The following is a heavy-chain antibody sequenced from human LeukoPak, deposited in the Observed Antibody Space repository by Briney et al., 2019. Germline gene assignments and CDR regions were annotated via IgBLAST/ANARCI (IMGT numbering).Heavy chain of an antibody. CDR3: ASTRQGGYSYGPKGLIDY. CDR2: IYYSGST. D-gene: IGHD5-18*01. V-gene: IGHV4-39*01. Sequence: SETLSLTCTVSGGSISSSSYYWGWIRQPPGKGLEWIGSIYYSGSTYYNPSLKSRVTISVDTSKNQFSLKLSSVTAADTAVYYCASTRQGGYSYGPKGLIDYWGQGTLVTVSS. J-gene: IGHJ4*02. CDR1: GGSISSSSYY.